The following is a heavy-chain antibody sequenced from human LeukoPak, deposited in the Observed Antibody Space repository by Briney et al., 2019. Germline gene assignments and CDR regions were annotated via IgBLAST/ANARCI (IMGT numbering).Heavy chain of an antibody. CDR1: GFTFSSYS. CDR3: ARGVYDTAMVNWFDP. D-gene: IGHD5-18*01. Sequence: TGGSLRLSCAASGFTFSSYSMNWVRQAPGKGLEWVSYISSSSSTIYYADSVKGRFTISRDNAKNSLYLQINSLRAEDTAVYDCARGVYDTAMVNWFDPWGQGALVTVSS. V-gene: IGHV3-48*04. CDR2: ISSSSSTI. J-gene: IGHJ5*02.